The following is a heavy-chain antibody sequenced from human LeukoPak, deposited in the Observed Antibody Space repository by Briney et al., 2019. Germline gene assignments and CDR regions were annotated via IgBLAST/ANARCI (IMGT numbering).Heavy chain of an antibody. V-gene: IGHV1-8*02. CDR2: MNPNSGNT. CDR1: GYTFTSYG. CDR3: ARRGYSYGYAVFSHYYYYMDV. Sequence: ASVKVSCKASGYTFTSYGINWVRQATGQGLEWMGWMNPNSGNTGYAQKFQGRVTMTRNTSISTAYVDLSSLRSEDTAVYYCARRGYSYGYAVFSHYYYYMDVWGKGTTVTISS. J-gene: IGHJ6*03. D-gene: IGHD5-18*01.